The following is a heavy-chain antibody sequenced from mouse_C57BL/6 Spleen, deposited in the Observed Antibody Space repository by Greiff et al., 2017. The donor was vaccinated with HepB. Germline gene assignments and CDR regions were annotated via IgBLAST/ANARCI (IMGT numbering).Heavy chain of an antibody. Sequence: EVQLQESGGGLVKPGGSLKLSCAASGFTFSSYAMSWVRQTPEKRLEWVATISDGGSYTYYPDNVKGRFTISRDNAKNNLYLQMSHLKSEDTAMYYCARDGGNYGSSLYFDVWGTGTTVTVSS. J-gene: IGHJ1*03. CDR1: GFTFSSYA. V-gene: IGHV5-4*01. CDR2: ISDGGSYT. D-gene: IGHD1-1*01. CDR3: ARDGGNYGSSLYFDV.